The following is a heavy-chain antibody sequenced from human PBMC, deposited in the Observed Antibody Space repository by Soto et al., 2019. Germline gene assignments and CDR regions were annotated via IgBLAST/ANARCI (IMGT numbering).Heavy chain of an antibody. CDR1: GVTFSTSG. V-gene: IGHV1-69*01. D-gene: IGHD2-21*01. J-gene: IGHJ5*01. CDR2: IIPLFGTP. CDR3: ARASPSICGGGNCYRLDSFFDS. Sequence: QVQLVQSGAEVKKPGSSLKVSCKTSGVTFSTSGISWVRQGPGQGLEWMGGIIPLFGTPKYARKFQGRVSITADESATTTYMELSGLRSDDTAVYYCARASPSICGGGNCYRLDSFFDSWGQGSLVVVSS.